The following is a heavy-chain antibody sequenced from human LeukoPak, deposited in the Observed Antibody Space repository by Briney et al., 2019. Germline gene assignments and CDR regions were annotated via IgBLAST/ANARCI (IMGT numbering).Heavy chain of an antibody. CDR3: GKTTAGYSSGQKPAWPVDY. J-gene: IGHJ4*02. V-gene: IGHV3-23*01. D-gene: IGHD5-18*01. CDR2: IFGSGGSP. Sequence: GGSLRLSCEASGFTFGSFAMYWVRQAPGKGLDWIAGIFGSGGSPHYADSVKGRFTISRDNSKNTVYLQINSLRAEDTAVYYCGKTTAGYSSGQKPAWPVDYWGQGTMVTVSS. CDR1: GFTFGSFA.